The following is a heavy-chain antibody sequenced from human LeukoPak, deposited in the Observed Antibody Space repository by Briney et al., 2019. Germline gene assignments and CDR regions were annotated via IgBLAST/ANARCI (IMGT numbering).Heavy chain of an antibody. CDR2: ISYDGSNK. CDR3: AKESIVVVYYYYGMDV. Sequence: PGGSLRLSCAASGFTFSSYGMHWVRQAPGKGLEWVAVISYDGSNKYYADSVKGRFTISRDNSKNTLYLQMNSLRAEDTAVYYCAKESIVVVYYYYGMDVWGQGTTVTVSS. CDR1: GFTFSSYG. D-gene: IGHD2-21*01. V-gene: IGHV3-30*18. J-gene: IGHJ6*02.